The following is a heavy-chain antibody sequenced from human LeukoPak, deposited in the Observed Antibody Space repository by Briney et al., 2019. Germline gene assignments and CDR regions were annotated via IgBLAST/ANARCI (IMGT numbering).Heavy chain of an antibody. J-gene: IGHJ4*02. Sequence: GGSLRLSCAASGFTFSSYSMNWVRQAPGKGLEWVSSISSSSSYIYYADSVKGRFTISRDNAKNSLYLQMNSLRAEDTAVYYCAGNYDSSNYYGFDYWGQGTLVTVPS. CDR1: GFTFSSYS. CDR2: ISSSSSYI. D-gene: IGHD3-22*01. V-gene: IGHV3-21*01. CDR3: AGNYDSSNYYGFDY.